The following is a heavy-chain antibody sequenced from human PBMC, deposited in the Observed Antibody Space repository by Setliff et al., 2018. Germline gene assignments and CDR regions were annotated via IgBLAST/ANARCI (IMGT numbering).Heavy chain of an antibody. Sequence: GGSLRLSCAASGFTFSGYGMHWVRQAPGKGLEWVAVIWYDGSNKYYADSVKGRFTISRDNSKNTLYLQMNSLRAEDTAVYYCAKDEGRFGDIVATSIDYWGQGTLVTVPS. CDR3: AKDEGRFGDIVATSIDY. CDR1: GFTFSGYG. J-gene: IGHJ4*02. CDR2: IWYDGSNK. D-gene: IGHD5-12*01. V-gene: IGHV3-33*06.